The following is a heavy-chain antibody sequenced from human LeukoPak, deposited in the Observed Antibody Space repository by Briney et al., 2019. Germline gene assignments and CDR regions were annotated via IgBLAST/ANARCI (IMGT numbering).Heavy chain of an antibody. J-gene: IGHJ4*02. CDR1: GFTFSSYS. CDR2: ISSSSSYI. D-gene: IGHD1-26*01. V-gene: IGHV3-21*06. Sequence: GGSLRLSCAASGFTFSSYSMNWVRQAPGKGLEWVSSISSSSSYIYYADSVKGRFTISRDNAENSLSLQMDSLSADDTAVYYCVGGRWELLRMDHWGQGALVTVSS. CDR3: VGGRWELLRMDH.